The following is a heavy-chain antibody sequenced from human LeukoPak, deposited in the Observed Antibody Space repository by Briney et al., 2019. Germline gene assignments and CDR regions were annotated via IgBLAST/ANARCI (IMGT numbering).Heavy chain of an antibody. V-gene: IGHV3-66*01. CDR2: IYSGGST. D-gene: IGHD1-26*01. J-gene: IGHJ4*02. CDR3: ARDSRPGRVGY. Sequence: PGGSLRLSCAASGFTFSSYWMSWVRQAPGKGLEWVSVIYSGGSTYYADSVKGRFTISRDNSKNTLYLQMNSLRAEDTAVYYCARDSRPGRVGYWGQGTLVTVSS. CDR1: GFTFSSYW.